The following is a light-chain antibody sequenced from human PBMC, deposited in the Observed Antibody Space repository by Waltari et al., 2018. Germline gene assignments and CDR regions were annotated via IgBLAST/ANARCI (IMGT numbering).Light chain of an antibody. CDR1: SGDIGGYNY. J-gene: IGLJ2*01. V-gene: IGLV2-14*01. CDR3: SSYSTSSTLVV. CDR2: EVS. Sequence: QSALTQPASVSGSPGQSITISCTGTSGDIGGYNYVSWYQHHPGKVPKLILFEVSDRPSGVSNRVSGSKSGNTASLTISGLQAEDEADYYCSSYSTSSTLVVFGGGTKLTVL.